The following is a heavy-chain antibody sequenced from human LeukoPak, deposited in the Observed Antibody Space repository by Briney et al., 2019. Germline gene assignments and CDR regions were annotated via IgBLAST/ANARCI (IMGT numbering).Heavy chain of an antibody. D-gene: IGHD2-15*01. CDR1: GFIVSSTY. CDR2: IYSSGST. Sequence: GGSLRLSCAASGFIVSSTYMSWVRQAPGKGLEWISIIYSSGSTYYADSVKGRFTISRDNSKNTLYLQMNSLRAEDTAVYYCAKAQSIVVVVAATHYWGQGTLVTVSS. V-gene: IGHV3-53*01. J-gene: IGHJ4*02. CDR3: AKAQSIVVVVAATHY.